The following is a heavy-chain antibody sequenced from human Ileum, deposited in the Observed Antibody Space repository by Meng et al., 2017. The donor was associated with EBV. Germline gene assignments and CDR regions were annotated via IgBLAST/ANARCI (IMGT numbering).Heavy chain of an antibody. CDR2: IYHTGST. Sequence: QRHLQESDPGLVKPSETLSLTCSVSGGSLTSYSYYWGWIRQPPGKGLGWIATIYHTGSTYYNPSLKSRVTISVDTSKNEFSLKVTSVTAADTALYYCARRDTAWFDPWGRGTLVTVSS. D-gene: IGHD2-21*02. J-gene: IGHJ5*02. CDR3: ARRDTAWFDP. V-gene: IGHV4-39*01. CDR1: GGSLTSYSYY.